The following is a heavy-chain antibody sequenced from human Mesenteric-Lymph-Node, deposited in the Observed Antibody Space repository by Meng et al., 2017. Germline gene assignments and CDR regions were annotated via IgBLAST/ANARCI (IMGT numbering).Heavy chain of an antibody. CDR3: ARDPGGRAHPTWINLVPVFDP. D-gene: IGHD5-12*01. V-gene: IGHV1-69*02. CDR2: IIPILGIA. J-gene: IGHJ5*02. CDR1: GGTFSSYT. Sequence: SVKVSCKASGGTFSSYTISWVRQAPGQGLEWAGRIIPILGIANYAQKFQGRVTITADKSTSTAYMELSSLRSEDTAVYYCARDPGGRAHPTWINLVPVFDPWGHGNRV.